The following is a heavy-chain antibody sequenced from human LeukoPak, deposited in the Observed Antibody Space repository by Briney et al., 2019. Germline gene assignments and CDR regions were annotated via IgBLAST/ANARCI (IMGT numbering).Heavy chain of an antibody. J-gene: IGHJ4*02. CDR2: INPNSGGT. CDR1: GYTFTGYY. Sequence: ASVEVSCKASGYTFTGYYMHWVRQAPGQGLEWMGWINPNSGGTNYAQKFQGRVTMTRDTSISTAYMELSRLRSDDTAVYYCARVMSGYDDFDYWGQGALVTVSS. D-gene: IGHD5-12*01. CDR3: ARVMSGYDDFDY. V-gene: IGHV1-2*02.